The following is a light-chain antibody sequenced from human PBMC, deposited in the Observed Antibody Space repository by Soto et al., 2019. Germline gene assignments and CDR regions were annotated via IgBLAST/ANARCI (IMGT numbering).Light chain of an antibody. J-gene: IGLJ1*01. CDR2: RNN. CDR1: SSNIGSNY. V-gene: IGLV1-47*01. Sequence: QSVLTQPPSASVTPGQRVTISCSGSSSNIGSNYVYWYQQLPGTAPKLLIYRNNQRPSGVPDRFSGSKSGTSASLAISGLRSEDEADSYCAAWDDSLSGRVFGTGTKVTVL. CDR3: AAWDDSLSGRV.